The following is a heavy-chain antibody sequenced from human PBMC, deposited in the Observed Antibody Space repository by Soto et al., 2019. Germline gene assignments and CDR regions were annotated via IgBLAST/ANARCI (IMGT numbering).Heavy chain of an antibody. CDR2: INPNSGGT. Sequence: ASVKVSCKASGYTFTGYYMHWVRQAPGRGLEWMGWINPNSGGTNYAQKFQGRVTMTRDTSISTAYMELSRLRSGDTAVYYCARDYCSGGSCYSGYYYYGMDVWGQGTTVTVSS. V-gene: IGHV1-2*02. CDR3: ARDYCSGGSCYSGYYYYGMDV. D-gene: IGHD2-15*01. J-gene: IGHJ6*02. CDR1: GYTFTGYY.